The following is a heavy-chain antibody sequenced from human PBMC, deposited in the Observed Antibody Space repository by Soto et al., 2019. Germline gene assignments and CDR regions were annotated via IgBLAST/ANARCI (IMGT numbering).Heavy chain of an antibody. CDR1: GFTFSTYS. Sequence: GGSLSLSCAASGFTFSTYSMNWVRQAPGKGLEWVSYISSSGSIIYYADSVKGRFTSSRDNARNSLCLQMNSLRAEDTAVYYCARHNPDYWGPGTLVTVSS. D-gene: IGHD1-1*01. CDR2: ISSSGSII. V-gene: IGHV3-48*01. J-gene: IGHJ4*02. CDR3: ARHNPDY.